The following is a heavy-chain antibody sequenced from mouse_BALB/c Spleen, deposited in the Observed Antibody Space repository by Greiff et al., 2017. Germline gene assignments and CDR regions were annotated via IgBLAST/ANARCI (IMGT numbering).Heavy chain of an antibody. CDR2: IYPGDGST. J-gene: IGHJ2*01. CDR1: GYTFTSYD. D-gene: IGHD2-10*02. V-gene: IGHV1S56*01. CDR3: ARSYGNSPFDY. Sequence: QVQLQQSGAELVRPGTSVKVSCKASGYTFTSYDINWVKQRPGQGLEWIGWIYPGDGSTKYNEKFKGKATLTADKSSSTAYMQLSSLTSENSAVYFCARSYGNSPFDYWGQGTTLTVSS.